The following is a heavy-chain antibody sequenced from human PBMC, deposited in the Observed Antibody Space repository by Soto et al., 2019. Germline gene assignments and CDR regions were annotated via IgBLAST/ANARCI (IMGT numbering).Heavy chain of an antibody. Sequence: PGGSLRLSCAASGFTFISYSMNWVRQAPGKGLEWVSYISSSSSTIYYADSVKGRFTISRDNAKNSLYLQMNSLRAEDTAVYYCARDSFIVVVTTTPYYYGMDVWGQGTTVTVSS. CDR1: GFTFISYS. V-gene: IGHV3-48*01. CDR3: ARDSFIVVVTTTPYYYGMDV. D-gene: IGHD2-21*02. CDR2: ISSSSSTI. J-gene: IGHJ6*02.